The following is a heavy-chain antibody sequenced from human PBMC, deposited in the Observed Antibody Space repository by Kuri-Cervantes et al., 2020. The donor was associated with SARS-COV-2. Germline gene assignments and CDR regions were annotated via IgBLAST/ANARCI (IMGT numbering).Heavy chain of an antibody. CDR2: IIPIFGTA. CDR1: GGTFSSYA. D-gene: IGHD6-13*01. V-gene: IGHV1-69*13. CDR3: ARGNPRGISMDV. J-gene: IGHJ6*04. Sequence: SVKVSCKASGGTFSSYAISWVRQAPGQGLEWMGGIIPIFGTANYAQKFQGRVTITADESTSTAYMELSSLRSEDTAEYYCARGNPRGISMDVWGKGTTVTVSS.